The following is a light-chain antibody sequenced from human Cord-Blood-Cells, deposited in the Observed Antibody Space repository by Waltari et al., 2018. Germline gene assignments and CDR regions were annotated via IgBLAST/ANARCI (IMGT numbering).Light chain of an antibody. CDR3: CSYAGSGTYV. V-gene: IGLV2-23*01. J-gene: IGLJ1*01. CDR2: EGS. Sequence: QSALTQPASVSGSPGQSITISCTGTSSDVGSYNLVSWYQQHPGKAPNLMIYEGSKRPSGVSNRFSCSKSGNTASLTISGLQAEDEADYYCCSYAGSGTYVFGTGTKVTVL. CDR1: SSDVGSYNL.